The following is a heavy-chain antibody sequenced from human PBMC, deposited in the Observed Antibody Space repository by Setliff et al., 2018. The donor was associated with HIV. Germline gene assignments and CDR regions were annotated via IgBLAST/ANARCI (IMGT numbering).Heavy chain of an antibody. Sequence: ASVKVSCKPPGHTFTNYDIHWMRRAPGQGLEWMGWMNPNSGVSGYALKFHDRVTMTRDTSITTLYVELSSLTSEDTAVYYCARGKGVGGVIITGGLDVWGQGTTVTVSS. CDR3: ARGKGVGGVIITGGLDV. V-gene: IGHV1-8*01. D-gene: IGHD3-10*01. CDR1: GHTFTNYD. CDR2: MNPNSGVS. J-gene: IGHJ6*02.